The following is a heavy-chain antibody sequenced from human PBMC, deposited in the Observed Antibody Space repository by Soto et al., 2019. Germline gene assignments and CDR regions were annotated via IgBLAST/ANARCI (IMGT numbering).Heavy chain of an antibody. CDR1: GGTFSSYT. CDR2: IIPILGIA. Sequence: QVHLVQSGAEVKKPGSSVKVSCKASGGTFSSYTISWVRQAPGQGLEWMGRIIPILGIANYAQKFQGRVTITADKSTSTAYLELSSLRAEDTAVYYCASDWNGDAAVDIWGQGTMVTVSS. D-gene: IGHD1-1*01. CDR3: ASDWNGDAAVDI. V-gene: IGHV1-69*02. J-gene: IGHJ3*02.